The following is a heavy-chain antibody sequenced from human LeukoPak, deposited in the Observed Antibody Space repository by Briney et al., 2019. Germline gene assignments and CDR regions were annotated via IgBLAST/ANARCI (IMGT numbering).Heavy chain of an antibody. CDR1: GYSFTSYW. Sequence: GESLKISCKASGYSFTSYWIGCVRQMPGKGLEWMGFICPGDSDTRYSPSFQGQVTISVDKSISIAYLQWSNLKASDTAMYYCARAASGGYWYSDLWGRGTLVTVSS. J-gene: IGHJ2*01. CDR3: ARAASGGYWYSDL. D-gene: IGHD6-19*01. V-gene: IGHV5-51*01. CDR2: ICPGDSDT.